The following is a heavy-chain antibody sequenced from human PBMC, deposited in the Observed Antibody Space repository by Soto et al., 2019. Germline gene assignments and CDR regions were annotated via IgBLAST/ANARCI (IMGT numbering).Heavy chain of an antibody. CDR3: ARREITAPYYYGMDV. V-gene: IGHV5-10-1*01. J-gene: IGHJ6*02. CDR1: GYSFTSYW. CDR2: IDPSDSYT. D-gene: IGHD6-6*01. Sequence: GESLKISCKGSGYSFTSYWISWVRQMPGKGLEWMGRIDPSDSYTNYSPSFQGHVTISADKSISTAYLQWSSLKASDTAMYYCARREITAPYYYGMDVRGQGTTVTVSS.